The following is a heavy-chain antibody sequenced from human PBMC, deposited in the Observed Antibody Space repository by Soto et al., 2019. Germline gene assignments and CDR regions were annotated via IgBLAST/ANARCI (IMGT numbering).Heavy chain of an antibody. J-gene: IGHJ5*02. V-gene: IGHV3-64D*06. D-gene: IGHD3-3*01. Sequence: PGGSLRLSCSASGFTFRSYAMHWVRQAPGKGLQYVSTISSDGDTTYYADPVKGRFTISRDNSKNTLFLQMSSLRHEDTAVYYCGKGTTVFGVVIDWFDPWGQGALVTVYS. CDR3: GKGTTVFGVVIDWFDP. CDR2: ISSDGDTT. CDR1: GFTFRSYA.